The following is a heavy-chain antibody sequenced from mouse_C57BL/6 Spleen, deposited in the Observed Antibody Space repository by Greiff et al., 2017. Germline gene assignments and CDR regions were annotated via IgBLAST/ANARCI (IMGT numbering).Heavy chain of an antibody. Sequence: EVKVVESGGGLVKPGGSLKLSCAASGFTFSSYTMSWVRQTPEKRLEWVATISGGGGNTYYPDSVKGRFTISRDNAKNTLYLQMSSLRSEDTALYYCARDLSYYSNYWFAYWGQGTLVTVSA. CDR1: GFTFSSYT. D-gene: IGHD2-5*01. J-gene: IGHJ3*01. CDR3: ARDLSYYSNYWFAY. V-gene: IGHV5-9*01. CDR2: ISGGGGNT.